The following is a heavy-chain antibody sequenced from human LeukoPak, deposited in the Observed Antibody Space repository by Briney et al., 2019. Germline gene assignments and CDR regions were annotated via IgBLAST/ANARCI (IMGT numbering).Heavy chain of an antibody. CDR1: GFTFSSYG. D-gene: IGHD3-3*01. V-gene: IGHV3-30*18. CDR3: AKDPHDFGYYYMDV. CDR2: ISYDGSNK. J-gene: IGHJ6*03. Sequence: PGGSLRLSCAASGFTFSSYGMHWVRQAPGKGLEWVAVISYDGSNKYYADSVKGRFTISRDNSKNTLYLQMNSLRAEDTAVYYCAKDPHDFGYYYMDVWGKGTTVTVSS.